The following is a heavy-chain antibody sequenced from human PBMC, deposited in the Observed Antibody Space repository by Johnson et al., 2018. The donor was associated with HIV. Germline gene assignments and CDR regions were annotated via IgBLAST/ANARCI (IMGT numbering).Heavy chain of an antibody. V-gene: IGHV3-23*04. CDR1: GFTFSSYA. J-gene: IGHJ3*02. CDR3: ARDRRGHLSWSSDAFDI. Sequence: EVQLVESGGGLVQPGGSLRLSCAASGFTFSSYAMSWVRQAPGKGLEWVSAISGSGGSTYYADSVKGRFTISRDNSKNTLYLQMNSLRAGDTAVYYCARDRRGHLSWSSDAFDIWGQGTMVTVSS. CDR2: ISGSGGST. D-gene: IGHD6-13*01.